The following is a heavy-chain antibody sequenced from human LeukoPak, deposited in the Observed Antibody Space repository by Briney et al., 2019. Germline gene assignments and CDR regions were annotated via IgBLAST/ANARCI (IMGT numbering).Heavy chain of an antibody. V-gene: IGHV3-23*01. J-gene: IGHJ4*02. CDR3: AKGAYDYIEMGYFDY. CDR1: GFTFNNYA. D-gene: IGHD5-12*01. Sequence: GGSLRLSCAASGFTFNNYAMSWVRQAPARGLEWVSSMRGDGETFYADSVKGRFTISRDSSKNTLYLQMNSLRAEDMAVYYCAKGAYDYIEMGYFDYWGQGTLVTVSS. CDR2: MRGDGET.